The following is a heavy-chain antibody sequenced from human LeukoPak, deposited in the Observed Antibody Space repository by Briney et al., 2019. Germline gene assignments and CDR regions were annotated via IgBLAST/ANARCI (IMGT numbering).Heavy chain of an antibody. D-gene: IGHD3-22*01. CDR1: GGSISRSSYY. Sequence: PSETLSLTCTVSGGSISRSSYYWGWIRQPPGKGLEWIGSICYSGSTYYNPSLKSRVTIPVDTSKNQFSLKLSSVTAADTAVYYCARRVVYYYDSSGYYPTFPFDYWGQGTLVTVSS. CDR3: ARRVVYYYDSSGYYPTFPFDY. CDR2: ICYSGST. V-gene: IGHV4-39*01. J-gene: IGHJ4*02.